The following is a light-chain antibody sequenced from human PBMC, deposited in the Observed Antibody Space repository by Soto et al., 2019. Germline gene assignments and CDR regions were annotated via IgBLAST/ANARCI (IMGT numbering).Light chain of an antibody. CDR3: QQYYSTPMYT. J-gene: IGKJ2*01. Sequence: DIVMTQSPDSLAVSLGERATINCKSSQSVFYNSNNKNYLAWYQQKPGQPPKLLIYWASTRESGVPDRFSGSRSGTDFTLTISSLQAEDVAVYYCQQYYSTPMYTFGQGTKLEI. CDR1: QSVFYNSNNKNY. V-gene: IGKV4-1*01. CDR2: WAS.